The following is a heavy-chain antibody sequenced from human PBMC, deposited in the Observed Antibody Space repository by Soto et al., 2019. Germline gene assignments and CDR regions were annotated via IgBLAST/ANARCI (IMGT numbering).Heavy chain of an antibody. D-gene: IGHD3-22*01. CDR1: GGSFSGYY. Sequence: PSETLSLTCAVYGGSFSGYYWSWIRQPPGKGLEWIGEINHSGSTNYNQSLKSRVTISVDTSKNQFSLKLSSVTAADTAVYYCARAGSYYYDSSRHWNFDYWGQGTLVTVYS. CDR3: ARAGSYYYDSSRHWNFDY. V-gene: IGHV4-34*01. CDR2: INHSGST. J-gene: IGHJ4*02.